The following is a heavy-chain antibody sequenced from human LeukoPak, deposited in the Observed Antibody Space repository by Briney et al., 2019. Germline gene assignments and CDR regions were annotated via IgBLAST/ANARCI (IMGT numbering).Heavy chain of an antibody. Sequence: ASVKVSCKASGGTFSSYAISWVRQAPGQGLEWMGGIIPIFGTANYAQKFQGRVTITADESTSTAYMELSSLRSEDTAVYYCATVVDRNLLRYFDPWGQGTLVTVSS. CDR1: GGTFSSYA. CDR2: IIPIFGTA. D-gene: IGHD3-9*01. CDR3: ATVVDRNLLRYFDP. J-gene: IGHJ5*02. V-gene: IGHV1-69*01.